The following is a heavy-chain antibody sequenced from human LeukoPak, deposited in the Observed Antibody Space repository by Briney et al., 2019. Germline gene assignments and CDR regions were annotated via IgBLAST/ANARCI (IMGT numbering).Heavy chain of an antibody. Sequence: PSETLSLTCDVSGVSISGINYYWGWIRQPPGMGLEWIGSIHYRLPTFYNPLLKSRVTISVDTSKNQISLRLRSVTAADTAVYYCARHEEEDGYNAKTPDYWGQGTLVTVSS. CDR3: ARHEEEDGYNAKTPDY. D-gene: IGHD5-24*01. V-gene: IGHV4-39*01. CDR1: GVSISGINYY. CDR2: IHYRLPT. J-gene: IGHJ4*02.